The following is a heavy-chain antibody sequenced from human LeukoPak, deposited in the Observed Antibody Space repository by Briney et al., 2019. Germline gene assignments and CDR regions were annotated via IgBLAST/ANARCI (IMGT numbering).Heavy chain of an antibody. J-gene: IGHJ4*02. Sequence: GGSLRLSCAASGFNFGSYAMRWVRQAPDKGLQWVAVIWYDGSNKYYADSVKGRFIISRDNSKSTVFLQMNSLRIEDTGVYYCGRGAHYGGNSPDYWGQGTLVTVSS. CDR2: IWYDGSNK. V-gene: IGHV3-30*04. CDR1: GFNFGSYA. D-gene: IGHD4-23*01. CDR3: GRGAHYGGNSPDY.